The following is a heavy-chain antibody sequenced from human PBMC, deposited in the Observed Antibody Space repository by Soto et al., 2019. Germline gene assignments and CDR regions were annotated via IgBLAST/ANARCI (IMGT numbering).Heavy chain of an antibody. CDR3: ASDLSGTSNWFDP. Sequence: SETLCLTCTVSGGSISSGGYYWSWIRQHPGKGLEWIGYIYYTGYTYYNPSLKSRVFISLDRSKNQFSLQLSSVTAADTAVYYCASDLSGTSNWFDPWGQGTLVTXSS. J-gene: IGHJ5*02. CDR1: GGSISSGGYY. D-gene: IGHD1-7*01. V-gene: IGHV4-31*03. CDR2: IYYTGYT.